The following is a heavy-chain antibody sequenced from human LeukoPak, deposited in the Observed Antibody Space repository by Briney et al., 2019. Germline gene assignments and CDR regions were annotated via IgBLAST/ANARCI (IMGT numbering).Heavy chain of an antibody. J-gene: IGHJ6*02. CDR3: ARTPYYYYYCMDV. CDR2: IYYSGST. V-gene: IGHV4-59*01. CDR1: GGSISDYY. Sequence: SETLSLTCAVSGGSISDYYWSWIRQPPGKGLEWIGYIYYSGSTNYNPSLKSRVTISVDTSKNQFSLKLSSVTAADTAVYYCARTPYYYYYCMDVWGQGTTVTVSS.